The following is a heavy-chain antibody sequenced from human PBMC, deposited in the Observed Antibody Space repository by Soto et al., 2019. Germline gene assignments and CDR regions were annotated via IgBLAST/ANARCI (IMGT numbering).Heavy chain of an antibody. D-gene: IGHD6-6*01. CDR2: MSYDGSTK. Sequence: XWSLRLSCAAAGFIFSSFGMHWVRQAPGKGLEWVAVMSYDGSTKFYTDSVKGRFTIARDNSKNILYLQMNSLTMEDTAVFYCARSTSSTLNYYYGMDVWGQGTTVTVSS. V-gene: IGHV3-30*03. CDR3: ARSTSSTLNYYYGMDV. CDR1: GFIFSSFG. J-gene: IGHJ6*02.